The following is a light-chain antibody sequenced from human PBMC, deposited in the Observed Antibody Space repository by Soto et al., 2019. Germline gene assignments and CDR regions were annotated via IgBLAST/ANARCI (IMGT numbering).Light chain of an antibody. J-gene: IGKJ1*01. CDR2: GAS. Sequence: DIQMSQSPSSLSASVGDRVTITCRASQSISIYLIWYQQKPGKAPRLLIYGASTLQSGVTSRFSGSGSATDFTLTISSLQHEDFASYYCQQSYSTPRTFGQGTKVDIK. V-gene: IGKV1-39*01. CDR3: QQSYSTPRT. CDR1: QSISIY.